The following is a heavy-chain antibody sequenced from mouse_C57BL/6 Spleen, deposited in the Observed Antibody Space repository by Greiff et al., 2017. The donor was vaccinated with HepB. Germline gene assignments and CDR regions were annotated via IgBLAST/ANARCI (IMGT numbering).Heavy chain of an antibody. CDR1: GYAFSSSW. CDR3: ARDGGWLLPYAMDY. CDR2: IYPGDGDT. J-gene: IGHJ4*01. D-gene: IGHD2-3*01. V-gene: IGHV1-82*01. Sequence: VKVVDSGPELVKPGASVKISCKASGYAFSSSWMNWVKQRPGKGLEWIGRIYPGDGDTNYNGKFKGKATLTADKSSSAAYMQLSSLTSEDSAVYFCARDGGWLLPYAMDYWGQGTSVTVSS.